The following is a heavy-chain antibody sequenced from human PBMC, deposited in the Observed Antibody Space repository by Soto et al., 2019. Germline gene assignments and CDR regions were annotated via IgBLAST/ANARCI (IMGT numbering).Heavy chain of an antibody. Sequence: QVTLKESGPVLVKPTETLTLTCTVSGFSLSNARMGVSWIRQPPGKALEWLAHIFSNDEKSYSTSLKSRLTISKDTSKSQVVLTMTNMDPVDTATYYCARRRGSSWYAGWFDPWGQGTLVTVSS. V-gene: IGHV2-26*01. J-gene: IGHJ5*02. CDR3: ARRRGSSWYAGWFDP. D-gene: IGHD6-13*01. CDR1: GFSLSNARMG. CDR2: IFSNDEK.